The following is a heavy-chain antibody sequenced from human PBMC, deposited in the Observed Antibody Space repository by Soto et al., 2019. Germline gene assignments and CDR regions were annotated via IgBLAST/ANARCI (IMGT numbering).Heavy chain of an antibody. Sequence: GASVKVSCKASGYTFTSYGISWVRRAPGQGLEWMGWISAYNGNTNYAQKLQGRVTMTTDTSTSTAYMELRSLRSDDTAVYYCARNDYGDYYAVVWFDPWGQGTLVTVSS. D-gene: IGHD4-17*01. V-gene: IGHV1-18*01. CDR2: ISAYNGNT. J-gene: IGHJ5*02. CDR3: ARNDYGDYYAVVWFDP. CDR1: GYTFTSYG.